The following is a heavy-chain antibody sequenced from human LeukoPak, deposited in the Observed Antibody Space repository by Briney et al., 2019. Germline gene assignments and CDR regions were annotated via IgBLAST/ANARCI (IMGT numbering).Heavy chain of an antibody. CDR3: ARHTGIRSAFDF. D-gene: IGHD1-26*01. CDR1: GGPISSYY. CDR2: VYYTGTT. Sequence: SETLSLTCTVSGGPISSYYWSWIRRPPGKGLEWIGYVYYTGTTNYSPSLRSRVTISVDTSRNDFSLKLSSVTAADTAVYFCARHTGIRSAFDFWGQGTIVTVSS. V-gene: IGHV4-59*01. J-gene: IGHJ3*01.